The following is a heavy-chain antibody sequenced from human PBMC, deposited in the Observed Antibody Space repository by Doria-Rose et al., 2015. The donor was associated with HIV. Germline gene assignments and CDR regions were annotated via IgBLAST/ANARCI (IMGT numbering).Heavy chain of an antibody. Sequence: QVQLVQSGPVLVKPTETLTLTCTASGVSLSSPGMGVSWIRQPPGKALEWLANIFSDDERSCKTSLKSRLTISRGTSKSQVVLTMTDMDPVDTATYYCARIKSSRWYHKYYFDFWGQGTLAIVSA. CDR3: ARIKSSRWYHKYYFDF. V-gene: IGHV2-26*01. CDR2: IFSDDER. CDR1: GVSLSSPGMG. J-gene: IGHJ4*02. D-gene: IGHD6-13*01.